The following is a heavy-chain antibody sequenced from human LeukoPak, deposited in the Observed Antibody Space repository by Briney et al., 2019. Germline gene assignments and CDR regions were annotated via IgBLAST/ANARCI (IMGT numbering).Heavy chain of an antibody. CDR3: ARDFAPPSGYRGSWFDP. Sequence: ASVKVSCKASGYTFTSYYMHWVRQAPGQGLEWMGIINPSGGSTSYAQKFQGRVTMTRDMSTSTVYMELSSLRSDDTAVYYCARDFAPPSGYRGSWFDPWGQGTLVTVSS. J-gene: IGHJ5*02. CDR1: GYTFTSYY. D-gene: IGHD3-22*01. CDR2: INPSGGST. V-gene: IGHV1-46*01.